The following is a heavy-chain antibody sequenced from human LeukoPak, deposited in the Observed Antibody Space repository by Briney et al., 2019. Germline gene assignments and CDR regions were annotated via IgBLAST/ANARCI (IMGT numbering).Heavy chain of an antibody. J-gene: IGHJ5*02. D-gene: IGHD1-26*01. CDR3: AKNGQSGFSFDP. Sequence: SETLSLTCAVYGGSLNGYYWSWIRQPPGKGLEWIGEGGNSGGTKFNSSLKSRVTISADTSKNQFSLKLSSVTAADTAVYYCAKNGQSGFSFDPWGQGTLVTVSS. CDR2: GGNSGGT. V-gene: IGHV4-34*01. CDR1: GGSLNGYY.